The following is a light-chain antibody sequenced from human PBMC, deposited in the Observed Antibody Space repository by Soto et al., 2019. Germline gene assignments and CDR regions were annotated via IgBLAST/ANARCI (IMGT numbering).Light chain of an antibody. Sequence: QSVLTQPPSVSAAPGQKVTISCSGSSSNIGNNYVSWYQQLPGTAPKLLIYDNNKRPSGIPDRFSGSKSSTSATLGITGLRTGDEADYYCGTWDSSLSAGVFGGGTQLTVL. CDR2: DNN. V-gene: IGLV1-51*01. CDR3: GTWDSSLSAGV. CDR1: SSNIGNNY. J-gene: IGLJ2*01.